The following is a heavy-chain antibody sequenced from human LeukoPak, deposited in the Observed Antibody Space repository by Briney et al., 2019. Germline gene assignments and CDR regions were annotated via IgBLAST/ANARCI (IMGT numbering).Heavy chain of an antibody. J-gene: IGHJ4*02. V-gene: IGHV4-31*03. CDR1: GGSVSSGVYF. D-gene: IGHD2-8*01. CDR3: AREISRYCTNGVCYRGLFDY. CDR2: IYYSGST. Sequence: PSETLSLTCTVSGGSVSSGVYFWSWIRQHPGKGLEWIGYIYYSGSTYYNPSLKSRVTISVDTSKNQFSLKLSSVTAADTAVYYCAREISRYCTNGVCYRGLFDYWGQGTLVTVSS.